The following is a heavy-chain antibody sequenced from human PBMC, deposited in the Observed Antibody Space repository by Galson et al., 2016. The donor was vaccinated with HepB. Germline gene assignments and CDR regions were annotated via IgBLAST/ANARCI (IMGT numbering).Heavy chain of an antibody. V-gene: IGHV3-9*01. J-gene: IGHJ3*02. CDR1: GFTLDHYA. D-gene: IGHD3-22*01. CDR3: AKDSGAYYYDSSGNRRNAFDI. CDR2: IRWDSGNI. Sequence: SLRLSCAASGFTLDHYAMHWVRQAPGKGLEWVSGIRWDSGNIGYADSVKGRFTISRDNAKNSLYLQMNSLRAGDTALYYCAKDSGAYYYDSSGNRRNAFDIWGQGTMVTVSS.